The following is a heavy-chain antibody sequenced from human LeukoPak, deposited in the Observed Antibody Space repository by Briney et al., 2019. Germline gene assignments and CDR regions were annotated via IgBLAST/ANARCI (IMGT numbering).Heavy chain of an antibody. D-gene: IGHD3-22*01. V-gene: IGHV1-8*02. CDR3: ARAYDSTGYYSPFDY. CDR2: MNPNSGNT. Sequence: GASVKVSCKASGYTFTSYDINWVRQATGQGLEWMGWMNPNSGNTGDAQKFQGRVTMTRDMSTSTVYMELSSLRSEDTAVYFCARAYDSTGYYSPFDYWGQGTLVTVSS. J-gene: IGHJ4*02. CDR1: GYTFTSYD.